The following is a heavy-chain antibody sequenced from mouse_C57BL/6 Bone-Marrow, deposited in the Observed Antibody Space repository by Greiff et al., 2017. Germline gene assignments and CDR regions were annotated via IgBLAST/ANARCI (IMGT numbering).Heavy chain of an antibody. V-gene: IGHV1-7*01. D-gene: IGHD1-2*01. CDR1: GYTFTSYW. J-gene: IGHJ2*01. CDR3: ERHYRGTLFDY. Sequence: VQLQQSGAELAKPGASVKLSCKASGYTFTSYWMHWVKQRPGQGLEWIGYINPSSGYTKYNQKFKDKATLTADKSSSTAYMQLSSLTYEDSGVYYCERHYRGTLFDYWGQGTTLTVSS. CDR2: INPSSGYT.